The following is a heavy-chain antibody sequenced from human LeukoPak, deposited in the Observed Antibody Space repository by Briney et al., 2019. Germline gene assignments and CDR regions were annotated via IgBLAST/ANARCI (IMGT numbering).Heavy chain of an antibody. CDR1: GGSISSGSYY. J-gene: IGHJ1*01. Sequence: PSETLSLTCTVSGGSISSGSYYWSWIRQPAGKGLEWIGRIYTSGSTYYNPSLKSRVTISVDTSKNQFSLKLSSVTAADTAVYYCAREFRPITMVRGAVGYFQHWGQGTLVTVSS. D-gene: IGHD3-10*01. V-gene: IGHV4-61*02. CDR3: AREFRPITMVRGAVGYFQH. CDR2: IYTSGST.